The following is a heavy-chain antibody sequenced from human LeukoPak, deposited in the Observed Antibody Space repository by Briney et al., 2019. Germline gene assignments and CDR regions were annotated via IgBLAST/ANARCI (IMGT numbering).Heavy chain of an antibody. V-gene: IGHV4-39*07. J-gene: IGHJ4*02. CDR1: GGSISSSSYY. CDR3: ARGKSGRMGDFDY. CDR2: IYYSGST. D-gene: IGHD2-15*01. Sequence: SETLSLTCTVSGGSISSSSYYWGWIRQPPGKGLECIGSIYYSGSTYYNPSLKSRVTISVDTSKNQFSLKLSSVTAADTAVYYCARGKSGRMGDFDYWGQGTLVTVSS.